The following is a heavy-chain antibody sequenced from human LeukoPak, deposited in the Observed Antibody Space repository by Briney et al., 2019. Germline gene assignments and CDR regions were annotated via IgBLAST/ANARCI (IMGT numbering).Heavy chain of an antibody. Sequence: GGSLRLSCAASGFSISNSAMSWVRQAPGKGLEWVSLIVASSGSTFYADSVKGRFTISRDSSKNTLYLQTNSLRAEDMAVYYCAKGAYDYIEMGYFDYWGQGTLVTVSS. J-gene: IGHJ4*02. CDR1: GFSISNSA. CDR3: AKGAYDYIEMGYFDY. D-gene: IGHD5-12*01. V-gene: IGHV3-23*01. CDR2: IVASSGST.